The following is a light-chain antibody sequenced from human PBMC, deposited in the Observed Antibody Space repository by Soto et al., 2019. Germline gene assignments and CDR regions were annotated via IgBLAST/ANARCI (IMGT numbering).Light chain of an antibody. Sequence: QSALTQPASVSGSPGQSITISCTGTSSDVGGYNYVSWYQQHPGKAPKLLIYEINTRPSGVSNRFSGSKSGNTASLTISWLQAEDEGDYYCSSFTISSTLLFGGGSKLTVL. V-gene: IGLV2-14*01. J-gene: IGLJ3*02. CDR1: SSDVGGYNY. CDR2: EIN. CDR3: SSFTISSTLL.